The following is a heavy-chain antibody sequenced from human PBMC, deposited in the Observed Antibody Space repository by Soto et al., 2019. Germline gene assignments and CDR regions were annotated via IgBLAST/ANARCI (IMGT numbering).Heavy chain of an antibody. V-gene: IGHV4-34*01. J-gene: IGHJ5*02. D-gene: IGHD3-16*02. CDR1: GGSFSGYY. Sequence: QVQLQQWGAGLLKPSETLSLTCAVYGGSFSGYYWSWIRQPPGKGLEWIGEINHSGSTNYNPSLRSRVTISVDTSKNQFSLKLSSVTAADTAVYYCARGIRYDYVWGSYRRFDPWGQGTLVTVSS. CDR2: INHSGST. CDR3: ARGIRYDYVWGSYRRFDP.